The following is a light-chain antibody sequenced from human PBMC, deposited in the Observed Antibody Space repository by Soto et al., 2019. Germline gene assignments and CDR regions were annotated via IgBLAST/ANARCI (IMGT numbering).Light chain of an antibody. V-gene: IGLV2-14*01. CDR3: SSYTGSSTPYV. CDR2: EVS. Sequence: QSALTQPASVSGSPGQSITISCTGTSSDVGGYNYVSWYHHHPGKAPKVMIYEVSNRPSGVSNRFSGSKSGNTASLTISGLQAEDEPDYYGSSYTGSSTPYVFGTGTKVTVL. J-gene: IGLJ1*01. CDR1: SSDVGGYNY.